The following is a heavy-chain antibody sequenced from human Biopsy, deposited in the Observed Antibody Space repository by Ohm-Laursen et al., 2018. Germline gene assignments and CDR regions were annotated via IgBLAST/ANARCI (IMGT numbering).Heavy chain of an antibody. D-gene: IGHD4-17*01. Sequence: SLRLSCAASGFTFDDHVMHWVRQAPGKGLEWVSVISYRGGSTYYADSVKGRFTISRDNSEKMLYLQMNSLRAEDTAVYYCALAAAQTVTHFDYWGQGTLVTVSS. J-gene: IGHJ4*02. V-gene: IGHV3-23*01. CDR2: ISYRGGST. CDR3: ALAAAQTVTHFDY. CDR1: GFTFDDHV.